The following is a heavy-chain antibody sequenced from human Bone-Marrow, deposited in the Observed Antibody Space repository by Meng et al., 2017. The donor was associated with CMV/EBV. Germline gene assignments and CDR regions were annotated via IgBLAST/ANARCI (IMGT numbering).Heavy chain of an antibody. J-gene: IGHJ6*02. V-gene: IGHV3-7*01. CDR1: GFTFSSYW. CDR3: ARGNDILTGSTSLPFDYYGMDV. D-gene: IGHD3-9*01. Sequence: GGSLRLSCAASGFTFSSYWMSWVRQAPGKGLEWVANIKQDGSEKYYVDSVKGRFTISRDNAENSLYLQMNSLRAEDTAVYYCARGNDILTGSTSLPFDYYGMDVWGQGTTVTVSS. CDR2: IKQDGSEK.